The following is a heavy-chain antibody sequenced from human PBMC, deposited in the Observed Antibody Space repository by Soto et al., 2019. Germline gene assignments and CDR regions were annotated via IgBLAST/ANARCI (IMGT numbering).Heavy chain of an antibody. D-gene: IGHD2-15*01. CDR1: GGTFSSYA. Sequence: QVQLVQSGAEVKKPGSSVKVSCKASGGTFSSYAISWVRQAPGQGLEWMGGIIPIFGTANYAQKFQGRVTITADESPSTAYMELSSLRSEDTAVYSCARESRYCSGGSCYFLPGIDYWGQGTLVTVSS. CDR3: ARESRYCSGGSCYFLPGIDY. CDR2: IIPIFGTA. J-gene: IGHJ4*02. V-gene: IGHV1-69*12.